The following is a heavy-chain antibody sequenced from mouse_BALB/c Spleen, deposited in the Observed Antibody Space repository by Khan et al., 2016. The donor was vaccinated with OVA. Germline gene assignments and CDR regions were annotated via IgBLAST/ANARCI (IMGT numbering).Heavy chain of an antibody. CDR2: ISTYSGNT. V-gene: IGHV1S137*01. CDR3: TRPAYDGYYDY. D-gene: IGHD2-3*01. J-gene: IGHJ2*01. CDR1: GYTFTDYA. Sequence: QIQLVQSGPEVVRPGVSVKISCKGSGYTFTDYAMHWVKQSHAKSLEWVGLISTYSGNTNYKQKFKGKATMTVDKSSSTAYMELARLTSAGSAIFYSTRPAYDGYYDYWGQGTTLTVSS.